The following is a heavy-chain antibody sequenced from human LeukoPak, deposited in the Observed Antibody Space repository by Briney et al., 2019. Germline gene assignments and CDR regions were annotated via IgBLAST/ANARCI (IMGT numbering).Heavy chain of an antibody. CDR1: GGTFSSYA. Sequence: GASVKVSCKASGGTFSSYAISWVRQAPGQGLEWMGGNIPLFGTANYAQKLQGRVTITTDESTSTAYMELSSLRSEDTAVYYCALPGSRSVTTTPLGFDYWGQGTLVTVSS. CDR3: ALPGSRSVTTTPLGFDY. V-gene: IGHV1-69*05. CDR2: NIPLFGTA. J-gene: IGHJ4*02. D-gene: IGHD4-17*01.